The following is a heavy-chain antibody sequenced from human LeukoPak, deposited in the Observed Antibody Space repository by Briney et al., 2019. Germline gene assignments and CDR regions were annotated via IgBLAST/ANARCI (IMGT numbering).Heavy chain of an antibody. CDR2: IYYSGST. CDR3: AQDATTGDLKS. CDR1: GGSISSYY. Sequence: SETLSLTCTVSGGSISSYYWSWIRQPPGKGLEWIGYIYYSGSTYYNPSLKSRLTISVDTSKNQFSLKLGSVTAADTAVYYCAQDATTGDLKSWGQGTLVTVSS. V-gene: IGHV4-59*08. D-gene: IGHD7-27*01. J-gene: IGHJ4*02.